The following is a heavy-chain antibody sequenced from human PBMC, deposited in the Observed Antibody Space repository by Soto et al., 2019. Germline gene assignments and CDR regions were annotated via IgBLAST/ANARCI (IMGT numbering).Heavy chain of an antibody. J-gene: IGHJ6*02. V-gene: IGHV1-46*01. CDR2: INPSGDTT. CDR3: ARDRCTSPNCYFEHDMDV. Sequence: QVQLVQSGAEMRKPGASVTVSCKASAYAVTSHYMHWVRQAPGQGLEWMGIINPSGDTTSYAQRFQGRVTLTSDTSTSTVYMELSSLRSEDTAVYYCARDRCTSPNCYFEHDMDVWGQGTTVTVSS. CDR1: AYAVTSHY. D-gene: IGHD2-2*01.